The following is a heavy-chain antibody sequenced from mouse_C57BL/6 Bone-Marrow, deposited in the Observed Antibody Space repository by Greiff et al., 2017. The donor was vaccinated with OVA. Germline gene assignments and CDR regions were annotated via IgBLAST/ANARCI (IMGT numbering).Heavy chain of an antibody. CDR2: IYPGSGST. J-gene: IGHJ1*03. V-gene: IGHV1-55*01. D-gene: IGHD1-1*01. Sequence: VQLQQPGAELVKPGASVKMSCKASGCTFTSYWITWVKQRPGQGLEWIGDIYPGSGSTNYNEKFKSKATLTVDTSSSTAYMQLSSLTSEDSAVYYCARRHYGSSYWYFDVWGTGTTVTVSS. CDR3: ARRHYGSSYWYFDV. CDR1: GCTFTSYW.